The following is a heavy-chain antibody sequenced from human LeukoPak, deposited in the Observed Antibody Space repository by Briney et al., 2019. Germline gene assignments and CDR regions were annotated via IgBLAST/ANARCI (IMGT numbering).Heavy chain of an antibody. CDR3: ARGGYYYASA. CDR1: GGTFSSYA. D-gene: IGHD3-10*01. V-gene: IGHV1-46*01. J-gene: IGHJ5*02. Sequence: ASVKVSCKASGGTFSSYAISWVRQAPGQGLEWMGIINPSGGGTSYAQKFQGRVTMTRDTSTSTVYMELSSLRSEDTAVYYCARGGYYYASAWGQGTLVTVSS. CDR2: INPSGGGT.